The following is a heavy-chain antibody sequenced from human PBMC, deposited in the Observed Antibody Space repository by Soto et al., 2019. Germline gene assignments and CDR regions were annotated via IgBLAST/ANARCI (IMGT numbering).Heavy chain of an antibody. V-gene: IGHV1-18*01. J-gene: IGHJ6*02. D-gene: IGHD5-12*01. CDR1: GYTFTSYG. CDR3: ARDLYSVYDYYYYYGMDV. Sequence: QVQLVQSGAEVKKPGASVKVSCKASGYTFTSYGISWVRQAPGQGLEWMGWISAYNGNTNYAQKLQGRVTMTTDTSTSTAYMELRSSRSDATAVYYCARDLYSVYDYYYYYGMDVWGQGTMVTVSS. CDR2: ISAYNGNT.